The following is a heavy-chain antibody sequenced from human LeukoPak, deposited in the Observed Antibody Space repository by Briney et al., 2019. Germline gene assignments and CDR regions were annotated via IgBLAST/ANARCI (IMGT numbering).Heavy chain of an antibody. CDR2: VSGGGSST. V-gene: IGHV3-23*01. CDR3: AKDLYTSRYACCFDY. D-gene: IGHD6-13*01. Sequence: GGPLRLLCVASGFTFSNYAMNWVRQAPGKGLEWVSGVSGGGSSTYYADSVKGRFTISRDNSKNMLYLQMNSLRAEDTAVYYCAKDLYTSRYACCFDYWGQGTLVTVSS. CDR1: GFTFSNYA. J-gene: IGHJ4*02.